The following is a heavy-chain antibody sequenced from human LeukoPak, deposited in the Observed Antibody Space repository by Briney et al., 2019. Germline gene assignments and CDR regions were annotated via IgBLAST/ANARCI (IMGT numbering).Heavy chain of an antibody. CDR1: GDSISSGSSY. J-gene: IGHJ4*02. V-gene: IGHV4-61*02. Sequence: SETLSLTCTVSGDSISSGSSYWSWIRQPAGKGLEWIGRIYTSGSTDYNPSLKSRVTMSVDTSKNQFSLKLSSVTAADTAVYYCARLGQLGVDYWGQGTLVTVSS. CDR2: IYTSGST. CDR3: ARLGQLGVDY. D-gene: IGHD6-13*01.